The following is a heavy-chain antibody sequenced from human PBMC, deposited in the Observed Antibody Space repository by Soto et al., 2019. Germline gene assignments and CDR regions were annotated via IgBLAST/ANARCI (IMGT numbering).Heavy chain of an antibody. J-gene: IGHJ6*02. Sequence: EVQLVPSGAEVKKPGESLKISCKGSGYSFTSYWNGWVRQMPGKGLEWMGIIYPGDSDTRYSPSFQGQVTISADKSISTAYLQWSSLKASDTARYYCARTLTPDSSRCYMNDYYYYGMDVWGQGTTVTVSS. D-gene: IGHD6-13*01. CDR2: IYPGDSDT. CDR3: ARTLTPDSSRCYMNDYYYYGMDV. CDR1: GYSFTSYW. V-gene: IGHV5-51*01.